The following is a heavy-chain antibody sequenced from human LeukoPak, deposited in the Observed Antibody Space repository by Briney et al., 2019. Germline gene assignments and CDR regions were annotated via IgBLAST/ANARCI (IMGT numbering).Heavy chain of an antibody. Sequence: GGSLRLSCAASGFTFSSYSMNWVRQAPGKGLEWVSSISSSSSYIYYADSEKGRFTISRDNAKNSLYLQMNSLRAEDTAVYYCARVAVEKASIKGLDVWGRGTMVTVSS. CDR1: GFTFSSYS. CDR2: ISSSSSYI. V-gene: IGHV3-21*01. J-gene: IGHJ3*01. CDR3: ARVAVEKASIKGLDV. D-gene: IGHD5-24*01.